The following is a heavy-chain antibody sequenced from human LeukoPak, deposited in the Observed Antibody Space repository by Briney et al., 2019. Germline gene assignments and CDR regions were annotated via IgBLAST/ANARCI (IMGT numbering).Heavy chain of an antibody. Sequence: GGSLRLSCAASGFTFSSYAMSWVRQAPGKGLEWVSAISGSGGSTYYADSVKGRFTISRDNSKNTLYLQMNSLRAEDTAVYYCAKTPDNYYYYYGMDVWGQGTTVTVSS. J-gene: IGHJ6*02. CDR1: GFTFSSYA. V-gene: IGHV3-23*01. D-gene: IGHD1-20*01. CDR3: AKTPDNYYYYYGMDV. CDR2: ISGSGGST.